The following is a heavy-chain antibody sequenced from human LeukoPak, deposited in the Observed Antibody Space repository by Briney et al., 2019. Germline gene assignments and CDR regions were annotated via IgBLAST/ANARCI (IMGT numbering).Heavy chain of an antibody. CDR3: AREMGDAFDI. V-gene: IGHV3-21*01. D-gene: IGHD3-16*01. Sequence: GGSLRLSCAASAFSLSAYNMNWVRQAPGKGLEWVSSISSSSSYIYYADSVKGRFTSRDNAKNSLYLQMNSLRAEDTAVYYCAREMGDAFDIWGQGTMVTVSS. J-gene: IGHJ3*02. CDR2: ISSSSSYI. CDR1: AFSLSAYN.